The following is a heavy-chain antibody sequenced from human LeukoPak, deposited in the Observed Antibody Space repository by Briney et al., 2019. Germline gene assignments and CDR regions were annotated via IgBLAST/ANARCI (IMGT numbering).Heavy chain of an antibody. CDR3: ARDSYGMDV. V-gene: IGHV3-23*01. Sequence: GGSLRLSCAASGLTFSSNAMSWVRQAPGKGLEWVSAISGSGGSTYYADSVKGRFTISRDNSKNTLYLQMHSLRAEDTAVYYCARDSYGMDVWGQGTTVTVSS. CDR2: ISGSGGST. J-gene: IGHJ6*02. CDR1: GLTFSSNA.